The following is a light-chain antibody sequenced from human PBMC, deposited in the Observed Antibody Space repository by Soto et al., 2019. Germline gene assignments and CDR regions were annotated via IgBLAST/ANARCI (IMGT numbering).Light chain of an antibody. V-gene: IGKV1-5*01. CDR1: QSISTW. J-gene: IGKJ1*01. CDR3: QKYNSAPWT. CDR2: DAS. Sequence: IQMTQSPSILSASVGDRVTITCRASQSISTWLAWYQQKPEKAPKLLIHDASTLESGVPSRFSGSGSGTDFTLTISSLQPEDVATYYCQKYNSAPWTFGQGTKVEIK.